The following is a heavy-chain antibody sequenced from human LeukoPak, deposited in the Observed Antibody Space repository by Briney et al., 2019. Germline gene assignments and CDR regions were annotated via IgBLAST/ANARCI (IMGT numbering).Heavy chain of an antibody. D-gene: IGHD3-22*01. CDR1: GGSISSYY. J-gene: IGHJ6*04. CDR2: VYYSGST. Sequence: SETLSLTCTVSGGSISSYYWSWIRQPPGKGLEWIGYVYYSGSTNYNPSLKSRVTISVDTSKNQFSLKLSSVTAADTAVYYCARDRLKGSRHYYYYGMDVWGKGTTVTASS. CDR3: ARDRLKGSRHYYYYGMDV. V-gene: IGHV4-59*01.